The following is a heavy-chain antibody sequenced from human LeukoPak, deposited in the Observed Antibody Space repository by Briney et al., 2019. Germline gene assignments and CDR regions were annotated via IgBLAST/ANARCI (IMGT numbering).Heavy chain of an antibody. J-gene: IGHJ4*02. CDR3: ATSSGSYYY. CDR2: INHSGST. Sequence: SETLSLTCAVYGGSFSGYYWSWIRQPPGKGLEWIGEINHSGSTNYNPSLKSRVTISVDTSKNQFSLKLRSVTAADTAVYYCATSSGSYYYWGQGTLVTVSS. V-gene: IGHV4-34*01. D-gene: IGHD1-26*01. CDR1: GGSFSGYY.